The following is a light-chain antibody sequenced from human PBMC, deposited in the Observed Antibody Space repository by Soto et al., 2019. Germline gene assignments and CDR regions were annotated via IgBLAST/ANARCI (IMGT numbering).Light chain of an antibody. CDR2: EVY. CDR3: RSYVGTNSYV. CDR1: SSDVGGYNY. Sequence: QYVLSQPPSAPAAPGQSFTISCTGTSSDVGGYNYVSWYQQYPGKAPKLIIYEVYKRPSGVPDRFSGSKSGNTAALTVSGLQAEDEADYSCRSYVGTNSYVFGTGTTVTVL. J-gene: IGLJ1*01. V-gene: IGLV2-8*01.